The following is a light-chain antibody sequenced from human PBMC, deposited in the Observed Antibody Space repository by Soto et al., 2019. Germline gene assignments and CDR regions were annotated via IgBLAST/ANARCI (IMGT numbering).Light chain of an antibody. CDR3: QKCDYLPI. Sequence: DIQMTQSPSSLSASVGDRVTITCQASHDITSYLNWYQHKPGEAPKLLIYEASILEAGVPSRFSGSGSGTHFTFTISSLQAEDFATYYCQKCDYLPIFGPGTTVDFK. CDR1: HDITSY. V-gene: IGKV1-33*01. J-gene: IGKJ3*01. CDR2: EAS.